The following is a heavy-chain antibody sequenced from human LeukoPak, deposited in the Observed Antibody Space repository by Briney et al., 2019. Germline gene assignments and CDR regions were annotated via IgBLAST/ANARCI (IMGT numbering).Heavy chain of an antibody. D-gene: IGHD3-22*01. J-gene: IGHJ4*02. V-gene: IGHV1-69*13. CDR2: IIPIFGTA. CDR1: GGTFSSYA. Sequence: SVKVSCKASGGTFSSYAISWVRQAPGQGLEWMGGIIPIFGTANYTQKFQGRVTITADESTSTAYMELSSLRSEDTAVYYCARGGYYDSSGYYPFDYWGQGTLVTVSS. CDR3: ARGGYYDSSGYYPFDY.